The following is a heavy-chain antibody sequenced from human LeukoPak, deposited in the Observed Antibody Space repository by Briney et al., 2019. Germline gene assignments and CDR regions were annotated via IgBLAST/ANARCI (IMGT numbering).Heavy chain of an antibody. D-gene: IGHD6-13*01. Sequence: SETMSLTCAVYGGSFSGYYWSWIRQPPGKGLEWIGEINHSGSTNYNPSLKSRVTISVDTSKNQFSLKLSSVTAAATAVYYCARRAAVAAAGTRYYYMDVWGKGTTVTISS. J-gene: IGHJ6*03. CDR1: GGSFSGYY. V-gene: IGHV4-34*01. CDR3: ARRAAVAAAGTRYYYMDV. CDR2: INHSGST.